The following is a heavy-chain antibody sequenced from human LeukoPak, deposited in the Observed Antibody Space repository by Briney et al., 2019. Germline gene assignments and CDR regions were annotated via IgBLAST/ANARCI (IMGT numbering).Heavy chain of an antibody. CDR3: ARVDSDDFWSGYYIGNWFDP. CDR1: GFTFNSYW. Sequence: GGSLRLSCAASGFTFNSYWMSWVRQAPGKGLEWVANIRQDGSEKYYVDSVKGRFTISRDNAKNSLYLQMNSLRAEDTAVYYCARVDSDDFWSGYYIGNWFDPWGQGTLVTVSS. V-gene: IGHV3-7*01. CDR2: IRQDGSEK. D-gene: IGHD3-3*01. J-gene: IGHJ5*02.